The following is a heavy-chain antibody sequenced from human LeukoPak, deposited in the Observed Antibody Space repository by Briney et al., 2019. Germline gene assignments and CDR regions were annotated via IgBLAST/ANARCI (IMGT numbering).Heavy chain of an antibody. V-gene: IGHV1-69*04. Sequence: SVKVSCKASGGTFSSYAISRVRQAPGQGLEWMGRIIPILGIANYAQKFQGRVTITADKSTSTAYMELSSLRSEDTAVYYCARVVDDSRSDYFDYWGQGTLVTVSS. CDR2: IIPILGIA. CDR3: ARVVDDSRSDYFDY. CDR1: GGTFSSYA. J-gene: IGHJ4*02. D-gene: IGHD3-22*01.